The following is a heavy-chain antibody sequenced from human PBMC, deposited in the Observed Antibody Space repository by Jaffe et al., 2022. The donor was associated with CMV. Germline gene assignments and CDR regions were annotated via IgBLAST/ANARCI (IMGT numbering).Heavy chain of an antibody. D-gene: IGHD3-3*01. CDR2: ISGSGGST. Sequence: EVQLLESGGGLVQPGGSLRLSCAASGFTFSSYAMSWVRQAPGKGLEWVSAISGSGGSTYYADSVKGRFTISRDNSKNTLYLQMNSLRAEDTAVYYCAKPVFGVVITYYYGMDVWGQGTTVTVSS. CDR3: AKPVFGVVITYYYGMDV. J-gene: IGHJ6*02. V-gene: IGHV3-23*01. CDR1: GFTFSSYA.